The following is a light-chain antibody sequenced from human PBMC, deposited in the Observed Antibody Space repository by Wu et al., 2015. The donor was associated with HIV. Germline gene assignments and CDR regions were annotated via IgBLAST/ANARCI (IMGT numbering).Light chain of an antibody. CDR2: LSS. V-gene: IGKV1-9*01. CDR3: LQDYNYPLT. J-gene: IGKJ4*01. Sequence: DIQLTQSPSFLSTSVGDRVTITCRTSQDISNYLAWYQQKPGKAPKLLIYLSSTLQSGVSSRFSGSGSGTEFTLTISSLQPEDFGAYYCLQDYNYPLTFGGGTKVDIK. CDR1: QDISNY.